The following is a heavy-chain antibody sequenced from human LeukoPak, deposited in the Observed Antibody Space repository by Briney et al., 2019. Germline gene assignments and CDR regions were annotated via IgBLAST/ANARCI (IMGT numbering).Heavy chain of an antibody. CDR2: IYYSGST. V-gene: IGHV4-59*01. Sequence: SETLSLTCTVSGGSISSYYWSWIRQPPGKGLEWIGYIYYSGSTNYNPSLKSRVTISVDTSKNQFSLKLSSVTAADTAVYYCARLSPSQGGSITIFGVAKGFFDYWGQGTLVTVSS. CDR3: ARLSPSQGGSITIFGVAKGFFDY. D-gene: IGHD3-3*01. CDR1: GGSISSYY. J-gene: IGHJ4*02.